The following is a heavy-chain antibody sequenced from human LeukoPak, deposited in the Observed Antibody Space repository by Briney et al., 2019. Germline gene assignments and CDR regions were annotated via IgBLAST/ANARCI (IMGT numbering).Heavy chain of an antibody. V-gene: IGHV4-34*01. CDR1: GGSFSGYY. D-gene: IGHD6-13*01. Sequence: SETLSLTCAVYGGSFSGYYWSWIRQPPGKGLEWIGEINHSGSTNYNPSLKSRVTISVDTSRYQFSLKLSSVTAADTAVYYCARETSTYDSSSWYNYYYYYMDVWGKGTTVTVSS. CDR2: INHSGST. J-gene: IGHJ6*03. CDR3: ARETSTYDSSSWYNYYYYYMDV.